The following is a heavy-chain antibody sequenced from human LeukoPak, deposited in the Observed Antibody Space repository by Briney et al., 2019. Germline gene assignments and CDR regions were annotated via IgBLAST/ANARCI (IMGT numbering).Heavy chain of an antibody. J-gene: IGHJ4*02. CDR3: AAKDRLLLY. V-gene: IGHV4-39*01. D-gene: IGHD3/OR15-3a*01. CDR2: IYYSGST. CDR1: GGSISSSSYY. Sequence: SETLSLTCTVSGGSISSSSYYWGWIRQPPGKGLEWIGSIYYSGSTYYNPSLKSRVTISVDTSKNQFSLKLSSVTAADTAVYYCAAKDRLLLYWGQGTLVTVSS.